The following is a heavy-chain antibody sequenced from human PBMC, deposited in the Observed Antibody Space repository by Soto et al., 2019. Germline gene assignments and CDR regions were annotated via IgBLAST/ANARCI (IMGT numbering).Heavy chain of an antibody. J-gene: IGHJ4*02. Sequence: QVQLQESGPGLVKPSETLSLTCTVTGGSISRYYWSWIRQAPGKGLEWIGHIYYSGNTNYTPSLKSRSTISVDSSKKQCSLNLSSVTAADTAVYYCARCSYDILPGFFIDYWGQGTLVTVSS. CDR2: IYYSGNT. CDR1: GGSISRYY. D-gene: IGHD3-9*01. CDR3: ARCSYDILPGFFIDY. V-gene: IGHV4-59*08.